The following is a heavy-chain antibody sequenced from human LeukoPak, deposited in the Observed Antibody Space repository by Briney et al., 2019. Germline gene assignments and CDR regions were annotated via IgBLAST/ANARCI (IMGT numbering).Heavy chain of an antibody. CDR1: GFSFNKYA. J-gene: IGHJ4*02. Sequence: GESLRLSCAASGFSFNKYAMSWVRQAPGKGLEWVSAISGSGGSTYYADSVKGRFTISRDNSKNTLYLQMNSLRAEDTAVYYCAKDCRSSISCYVDWGQGTLVTVSS. CDR2: ISGSGGST. D-gene: IGHD2-2*01. CDR3: AKDCRSSISCYVD. V-gene: IGHV3-23*01.